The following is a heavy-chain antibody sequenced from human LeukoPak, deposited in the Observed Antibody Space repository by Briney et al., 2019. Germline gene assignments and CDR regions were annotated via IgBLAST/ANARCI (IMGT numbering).Heavy chain of an antibody. CDR2: ISGSGGST. V-gene: IGHV3-23*01. CDR1: GFTFSNNA. CDR3: AKDGIVGPTREFDY. D-gene: IGHD1-26*01. Sequence: PGGSLRLSCAASGFTFSNNAMSWVRQAPGKGLEWVSAISGSGGSTYYADSVKGRFTISRDNSKNTLYLQMNSLRAEDTAVYYCAKDGIVGPTREFDYWGQGTLVTVSS. J-gene: IGHJ4*02.